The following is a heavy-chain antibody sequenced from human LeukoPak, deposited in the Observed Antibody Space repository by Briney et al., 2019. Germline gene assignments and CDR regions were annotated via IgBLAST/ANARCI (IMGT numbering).Heavy chain of an antibody. J-gene: IGHJ4*02. V-gene: IGHV4-30-4*01. Sequence: KTSQTLSLTCTVSGGSISSGDYYWSWIRQPPGKGLEWIGYIYYSGSTNYNPSLKSRVTISVDTSKDQFSLKLSSVTAADTAVYYCARLGVAGRVLDYWGQGTLVTVSS. D-gene: IGHD6-19*01. CDR2: IYYSGST. CDR3: ARLGVAGRVLDY. CDR1: GGSISSGDYY.